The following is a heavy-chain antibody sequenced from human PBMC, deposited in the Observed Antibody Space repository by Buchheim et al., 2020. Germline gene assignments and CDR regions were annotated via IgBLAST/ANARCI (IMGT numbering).Heavy chain of an antibody. CDR2: ISYDGSNK. CDR1: GFTFSSYG. J-gene: IGHJ4*02. Sequence: QVQLVESGGGVVQPGRSLRLSCAASGFTFSSYGMHWVRQAPGKGLEWVAVISYDGSNKYYADSVKGRFTISSDNSKKTLYLQMNSLRAEDTAVYYCAKDRGMATITIDYWGQGTL. V-gene: IGHV3-30*18. D-gene: IGHD5-24*01. CDR3: AKDRGMATITIDY.